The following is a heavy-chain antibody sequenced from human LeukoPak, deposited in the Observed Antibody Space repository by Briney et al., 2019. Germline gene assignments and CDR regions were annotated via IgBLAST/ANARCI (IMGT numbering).Heavy chain of an antibody. Sequence: GASVKVSCKTSGYTFISYGISWVRQAPGQGLEWMGWISAYYGNKNYAQKVQGRVTMTTDASTSTAYMELRSLRSDDTAVYYCARQSTVTDEGALDYWGQGTLVTVSS. J-gene: IGHJ4*02. CDR3: ARQSTVTDEGALDY. V-gene: IGHV1-18*01. CDR1: GYTFISYG. CDR2: ISAYYGNK. D-gene: IGHD4-17*01.